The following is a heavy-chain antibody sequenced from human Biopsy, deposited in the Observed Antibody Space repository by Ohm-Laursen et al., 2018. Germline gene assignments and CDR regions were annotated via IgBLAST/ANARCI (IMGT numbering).Heavy chain of an antibody. Sequence: SETLSLTCCVSGVSISSRNHYWGWLRQPPGKRLEWIGHAYYSGTTFYNSSLESRVTVSVDTSKNQFHLRLTSMSASDTAVYYCARHSLDDFWSGAHYYFDYWGLGTLVTVSS. CDR3: ARHSLDDFWSGAHYYFDY. CDR1: GVSISSRNHY. D-gene: IGHD3-3*01. CDR2: AYYSGTT. J-gene: IGHJ4*02. V-gene: IGHV4-39*01.